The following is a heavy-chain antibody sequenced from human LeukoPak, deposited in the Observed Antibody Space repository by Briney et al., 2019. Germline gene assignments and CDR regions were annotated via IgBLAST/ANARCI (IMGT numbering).Heavy chain of an antibody. CDR2: ISSSSSYI. CDR3: NLRSFGVSVGIDY. D-gene: IGHD4-23*01. V-gene: IGHV3-21*01. CDR1: GFTFSSYA. Sequence: PGGSLRLSCAASGFTFSSYAMSWVRQAPGKGLEWVSSISSSSSYIYYADSVKGRFTISRDNAKNSLYLQMNSLRAEDMAVYCCNLRSFGVSVGIDYWGQGTLVTVSS. J-gene: IGHJ4*02.